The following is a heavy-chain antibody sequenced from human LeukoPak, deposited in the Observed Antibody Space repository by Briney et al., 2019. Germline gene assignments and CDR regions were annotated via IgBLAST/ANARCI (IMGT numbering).Heavy chain of an antibody. Sequence: SETLSLTCAVSGYSISSGYYWGWIRQPPGKGLEWIGSIYHSGSTYYNLSLKSRVTISVDTSTNEFSLKLRSVTAADTAVYFCARFGYYYDSSGYYEKYYFDYWGQGILDTVSS. CDR3: ARFGYYYDSSGYYEKYYFDY. D-gene: IGHD3-22*01. CDR2: IYHSGST. J-gene: IGHJ4*02. V-gene: IGHV4-38-2*01. CDR1: GYSISSGYY.